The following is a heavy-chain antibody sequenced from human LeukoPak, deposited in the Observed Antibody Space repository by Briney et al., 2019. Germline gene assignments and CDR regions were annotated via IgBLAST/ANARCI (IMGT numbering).Heavy chain of an antibody. J-gene: IGHJ6*02. D-gene: IGHD4-23*01. CDR2: INPNSGGT. V-gene: IGHV1-2*02. CDR1: GYTFTGYY. CDR3: ARGGATVVTRPYYYYGMDV. Sequence: ASVKASCKASGYTFTGYYMHWVRQAPGQGLEWMGWINPNSGGTNYAQKFQGRVTMTRDTSISTAYMELSRLRSDDTAVYYCARGGATVVTRPYYYYGMDVWGQGTTVTVSS.